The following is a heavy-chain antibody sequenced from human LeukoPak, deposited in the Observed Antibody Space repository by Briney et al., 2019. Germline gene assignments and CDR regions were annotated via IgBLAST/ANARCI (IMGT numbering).Heavy chain of an antibody. D-gene: IGHD4-11*01. J-gene: IGHJ4*02. Sequence: GASVKVSCKASGGTFSSYAISWVRQAPGQGLEWMGGIIPIFGTANYAQKFQGRVTITADESTSTAYMELSSLRSEDTAVYYCAIATVATTGTWGYWGQGTLVTVSS. CDR2: IIPIFGTA. CDR3: AIATVATTGTWGY. CDR1: GGTFSSYA. V-gene: IGHV1-69*13.